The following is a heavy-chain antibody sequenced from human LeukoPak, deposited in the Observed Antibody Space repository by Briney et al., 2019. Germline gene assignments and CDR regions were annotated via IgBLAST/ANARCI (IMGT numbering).Heavy chain of an antibody. J-gene: IGHJ4*02. CDR3: ARGWPLGITFGGVFSPHDY. V-gene: IGHV3-48*03. CDR1: GFTFSSYE. CDR2: ISNSGSTI. D-gene: IGHD3-16*01. Sequence: GGSLRLSCAASGFTFSSYEMNWVRQAPGKGLEWVSYISNSGSTIYYADSVKGRFTISRDNAKNSLYLQMNSLRAEDTAVYYCARGWPLGITFGGVFSPHDYWGQGTLVTVSS.